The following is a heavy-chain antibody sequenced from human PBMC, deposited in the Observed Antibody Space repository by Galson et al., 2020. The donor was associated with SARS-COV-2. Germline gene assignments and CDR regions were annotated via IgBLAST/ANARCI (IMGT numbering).Heavy chain of an antibody. D-gene: IGHD1-1*01. J-gene: IGHJ4*02. V-gene: IGHV1-18*01. CDR2: INTYNGNT. CDR3: ARPQTTASFDY. CDR1: GYPIATYG. Sequence: ASVKASCKASGYPIATYGITWVRQAPGQGLEWMGWINTYNGNTNYAQNLQDRVTMTIDTSTSTVYMELTSLRSDDTAVYYCARPQTTASFDYWGQGTLVTGSS.